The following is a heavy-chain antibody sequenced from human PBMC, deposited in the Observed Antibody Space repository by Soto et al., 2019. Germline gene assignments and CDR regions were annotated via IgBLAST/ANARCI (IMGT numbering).Heavy chain of an antibody. V-gene: IGHV3-33*06. Sequence: GGSLRLSCAASGFTFSNYATYWVRQAPGKGLEWVAAIWYDGSNQYYAGSVKGRFTISRDNSKNTLYLQMNSLRAEDTAVYYCAKDSPDVIVATTKEGPGYYYYGMDVWDQGTTVTVSS. CDR2: IWYDGSNQ. CDR1: GFTFSNYA. CDR3: AKDSPDVIVATTKEGPGYYYYGMDV. J-gene: IGHJ6*02. D-gene: IGHD5-12*01.